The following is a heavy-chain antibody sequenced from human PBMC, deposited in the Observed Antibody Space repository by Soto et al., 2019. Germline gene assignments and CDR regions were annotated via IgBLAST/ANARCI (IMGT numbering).Heavy chain of an antibody. Sequence: SETLSLTCAVYGGSFSGYYWSWIRQPPGKGLEWIGEINHSGSTNYNPSLKSRVTISVDTSKNQFSLKLSSVTAADTAVYYCARGGWLQRGDFDYWGQGTLVTVSS. J-gene: IGHJ4*02. CDR1: GGSFSGYY. CDR3: ARGGWLQRGDFDY. V-gene: IGHV4-34*01. CDR2: INHSGST. D-gene: IGHD5-12*01.